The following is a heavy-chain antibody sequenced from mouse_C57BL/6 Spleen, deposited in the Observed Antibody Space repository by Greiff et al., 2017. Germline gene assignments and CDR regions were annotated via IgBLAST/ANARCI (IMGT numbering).Heavy chain of an antibody. D-gene: IGHD1-1*01. V-gene: IGHV1-64*01. CDR2: IHPNSGST. CDR1: GYTFTSYW. Sequence: QVQLQQSGAELVKPGASVTLSCKASGYTFTSYWMHWVKQRPGQGLEWIGMIHPNSGSTNYNEKFKSKATLTVDKSSSTAYMQLSSLTSEDSAVYYCAREGPYTDAMDYWGQGTSVTVSS. J-gene: IGHJ4*01. CDR3: AREGPYTDAMDY.